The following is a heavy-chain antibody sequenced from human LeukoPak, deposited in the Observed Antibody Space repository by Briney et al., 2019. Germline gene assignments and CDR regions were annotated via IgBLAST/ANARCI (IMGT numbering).Heavy chain of an antibody. J-gene: IGHJ6*03. Sequence: SETLSLTCTFPGGSISSSSYYWGWIRQPPGKGLEWIGSSYYSGSTYYNPSLKCRVTISVDTSKNQFSLKLSSVTAADTAVYYCARHGVVTDYYYYYYMDVWGKGTTVTVSS. CDR1: GGSISSSSYY. CDR2: SYYSGST. D-gene: IGHD3-3*01. V-gene: IGHV4-39*01. CDR3: ARHGVVTDYYYYYYMDV.